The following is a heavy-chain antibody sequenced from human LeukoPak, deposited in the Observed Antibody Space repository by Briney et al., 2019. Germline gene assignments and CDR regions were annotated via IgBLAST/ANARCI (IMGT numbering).Heavy chain of an antibody. V-gene: IGHV1-18*01. CDR2: ISAYNGNT. D-gene: IGHD3-3*01. CDR1: GYTFTTYG. Sequence: ASVTVSFTAPGYTFTTYGFNWVRQAPGQGLEWTGWISAYNGNTIYAQKLQGRVTMTTDTSTSTAYMELRSLRSDDTAVYYCARTWSGYYKMDYWGQGTLVTVSS. CDR3: ARTWSGYYKMDY. J-gene: IGHJ4*02.